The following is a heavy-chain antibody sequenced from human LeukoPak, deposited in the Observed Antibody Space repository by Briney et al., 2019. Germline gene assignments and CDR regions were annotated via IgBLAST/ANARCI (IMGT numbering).Heavy chain of an antibody. CDR2: IIWNSGSI. CDR3: ARGASY. D-gene: IGHD3-16*01. J-gene: IGHJ4*02. Sequence: GGSLRLSCAASGFTFDDYAMHWVRQAPGKGLEWVSGIIWNSGSIGYADSVKGRFTISRDNAKNSLYLQMNSLRAEDTALYYCARGASYWGQGTLVTVSS. CDR1: GFTFDDYA. V-gene: IGHV3-9*01.